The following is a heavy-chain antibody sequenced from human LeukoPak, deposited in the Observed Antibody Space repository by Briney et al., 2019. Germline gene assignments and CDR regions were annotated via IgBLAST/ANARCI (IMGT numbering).Heavy chain of an antibody. CDR1: GYSISSGYY. Sequence: MPPETLSLTCTVSGYSISSGYYWGWIRQPPGKGLEWIGSIYHSGSTYYNPSLKSRVTIPVDTSKNQFSLKLSSVTAADTAVYYCARGAEYYAIWRGYAGYSDYWGQGISVTVSS. CDR2: IYHSGST. V-gene: IGHV4-38-2*02. D-gene: IGHD3-3*01. CDR3: ARGAEYYAIWRGYAGYSDY. J-gene: IGHJ4*02.